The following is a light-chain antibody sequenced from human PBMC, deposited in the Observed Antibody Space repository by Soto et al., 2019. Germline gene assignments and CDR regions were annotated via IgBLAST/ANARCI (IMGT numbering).Light chain of an antibody. Sequence: EIVLTQSPGTLSLSPGERATLSCRASQSVSSSYLAWYQQKPGQAPRLLIYGASSRATGIPDRFRGSGSGTDFTLTISRLEPEDFAVYYCQQYGDSPWTFGQGTKVDIK. J-gene: IGKJ1*01. CDR1: QSVSSSY. V-gene: IGKV3-20*01. CDR2: GAS. CDR3: QQYGDSPWT.